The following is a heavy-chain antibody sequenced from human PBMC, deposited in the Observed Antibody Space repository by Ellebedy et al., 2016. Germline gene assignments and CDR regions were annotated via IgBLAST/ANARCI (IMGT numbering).Heavy chain of an antibody. CDR2: ISAYNGNT. CDR1: GYTFTSYG. J-gene: IGHJ4*02. Sequence: ASVKVSCKASGYTFTSYGISWVRQAPGQGLEWMGWISAYNGNTNYAQKLQGRVTMTTDTSTSTAYMELRSLRSDDTAVYYCARGLPIAAPGGTFDYWGQGTLVTVSS. V-gene: IGHV1-18*01. CDR3: ARGLPIAAPGGTFDY. D-gene: IGHD6-13*01.